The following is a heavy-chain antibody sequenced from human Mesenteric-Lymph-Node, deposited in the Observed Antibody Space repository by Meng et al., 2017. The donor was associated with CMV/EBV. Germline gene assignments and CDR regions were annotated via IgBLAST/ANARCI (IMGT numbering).Heavy chain of an antibody. J-gene: IGHJ2*01. Sequence: YAGSFGGYYCTWIRQPPGNGLECIGKIDHSGSTSYNPSLKSRVTISVDTSKNQFSLKLSSVTAADTALYYCARRGIVRGHSGFFDLWGRGTLVTVSS. V-gene: IGHV4-34*01. CDR2: IDHSGST. CDR3: ARRGIVRGHSGFFDL. CDR1: AGSFGGYY. D-gene: IGHD3-10*01.